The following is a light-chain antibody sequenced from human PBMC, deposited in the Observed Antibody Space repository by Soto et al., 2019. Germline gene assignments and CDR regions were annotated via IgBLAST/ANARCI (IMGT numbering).Light chain of an antibody. V-gene: IGLV2-14*01. CDR3: LSFTTPRTHV. CDR1: SSDIGAYDY. J-gene: IGLJ1*01. Sequence: QSLLTQPASLSGSPGQSITISCTGTSSDIGAYDYVSWFQQHPGKAPKLMISEVNNRPSGVSNRFSGSKSGNTAYLTISGLQVEDEAEYFGLSFTTPRTHVLGTGTK. CDR2: EVN.